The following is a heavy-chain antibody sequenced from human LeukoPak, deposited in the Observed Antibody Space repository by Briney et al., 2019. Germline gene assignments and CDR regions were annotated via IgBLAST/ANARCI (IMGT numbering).Heavy chain of an antibody. CDR2: IYPGDSDT. J-gene: IGHJ6*03. D-gene: IGHD6-6*01. Sequence: GESLKISCQGSGYSFTTSWIGWVRQMPGKGLEWMGIIYPGDSDTKYRPSFQGQVTISVDTSITTAYLQWNSLKASDTAVYYCARGNRGRFPREQLSYYYYMDVWGKGTTVTVSS. V-gene: IGHV5-51*01. CDR3: ARGNRGRFPREQLSYYYYMDV. CDR1: GYSFTTSW.